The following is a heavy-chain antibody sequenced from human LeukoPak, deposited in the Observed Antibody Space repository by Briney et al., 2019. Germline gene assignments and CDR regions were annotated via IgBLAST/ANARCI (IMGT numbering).Heavy chain of an antibody. V-gene: IGHV3-48*02. CDR2: ISGSSTTI. CDR3: ARDLVGATAS. J-gene: IGHJ5*02. CDR1: GFTFSSHS. D-gene: IGHD1-26*01. Sequence: PGGSLRLSCAASGFTFSSHSINWVRLAPGKGLEWVSYISGSSTTIYYADSVKGRFTISRDSAKNSLYLQMNSLRDEDTAVYYCARDLVGATASWGQGTLVTVSS.